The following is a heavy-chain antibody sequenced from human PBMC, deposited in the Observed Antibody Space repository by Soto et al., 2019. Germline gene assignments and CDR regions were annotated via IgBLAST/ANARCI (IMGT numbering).Heavy chain of an antibody. CDR1: GFTFSSYW. CDR2: IKQDGSEK. CDR3: ARSDNFWSGPVSDY. Sequence: LSLTCAASGFTFSSYWMSWVRQAPGKGLEWVANIKQDGSEKYYVDSVKGRFTISRDNAKNSLYLQMNSLRAEDTAVYYCARSDNFWSGPVSDYWGQGTLVTVSS. D-gene: IGHD3-3*01. V-gene: IGHV3-7*01. J-gene: IGHJ4*02.